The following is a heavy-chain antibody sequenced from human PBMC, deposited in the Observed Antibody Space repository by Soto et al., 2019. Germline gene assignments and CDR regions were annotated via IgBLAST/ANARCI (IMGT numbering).Heavy chain of an antibody. D-gene: IGHD5-12*01. Sequence: SETLSLTCAVSGDSVSGGKWWSWVRQSPGKGLEWIGEIHRSGSTNYNPSLKSRVTISVDMPKNQVSLELTSVTAADTAVYYCARERTGGYALGYWGQGALVTVSS. J-gene: IGHJ4*02. CDR1: GDSVSGGKW. CDR3: ARERTGGYALGY. V-gene: IGHV4-4*02. CDR2: IHRSGST.